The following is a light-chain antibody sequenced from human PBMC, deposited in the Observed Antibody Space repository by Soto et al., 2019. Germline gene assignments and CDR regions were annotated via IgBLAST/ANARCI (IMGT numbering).Light chain of an antibody. CDR1: SSDIGSNNY. CDR2: EVS. V-gene: IGLV2-14*01. CDR3: SSYTTTTRL. Sequence: QSALTQPASVSGSPGQSITISCTGTSSDIGSNNYVSWFQQRPGKAPTLIIYEVSNRPSGVSTHFSGSKSGNTASLTISGLLPEDEAEYHCSSYTTTTRLFGGGTKLTVL. J-gene: IGLJ2*01.